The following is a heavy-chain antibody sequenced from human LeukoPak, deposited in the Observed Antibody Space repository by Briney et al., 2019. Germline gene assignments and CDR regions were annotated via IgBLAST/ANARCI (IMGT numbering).Heavy chain of an antibody. CDR1: GFTFSSYA. V-gene: IGHV3-23*01. CDR3: AKDRSGYCTNGVCCCFDY. J-gene: IGHJ4*02. Sequence: GGSLRLSCAASGFTFSSYAMNWVRQAPGQGLEWVSAISGSGGSTYSAASVKGRFITSRDHSKNTLYLQINSLTAEYTAVYYCAKDRSGYCTNGVCCCFDYWGQGTLVTVSS. CDR2: ISGSGGST. D-gene: IGHD2-8*01.